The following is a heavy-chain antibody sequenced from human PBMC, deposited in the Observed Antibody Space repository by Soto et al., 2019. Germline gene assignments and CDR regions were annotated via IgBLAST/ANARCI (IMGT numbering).Heavy chain of an antibody. Sequence: ASVKVSCKASGGTFSTSTFTWVRQAPGQGLEWMGRTIPILDVADYAQDFQGRVTITADKSTSTAYMELTSLTSKDTAVYYCARDSPIGSTYSGYDAIDSWGQGTLVTVSS. CDR2: TIPILDVA. V-gene: IGHV1-69*04. CDR3: ARDSPIGSTYSGYDAIDS. CDR1: GGTFSTST. D-gene: IGHD5-12*01. J-gene: IGHJ4*02.